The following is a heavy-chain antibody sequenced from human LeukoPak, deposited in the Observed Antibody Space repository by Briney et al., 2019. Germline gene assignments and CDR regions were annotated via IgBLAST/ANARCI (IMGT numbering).Heavy chain of an antibody. CDR2: IRYDGRSK. CDR1: GFTFSSYA. V-gene: IGHV3-30*14. D-gene: IGHD5-18*01. J-gene: IGHJ4*02. CDR3: ARDRSSYGYFDY. Sequence: GGSLRLSCAASGFTFSSYAMHWVRQAPGKGLEWVAFIRYDGRSKYYADSVEGRFTISRDNSKNTLYLQMNSLRAEDTAVYYCARDRSSYGYFDYWGQGTLVTVSS.